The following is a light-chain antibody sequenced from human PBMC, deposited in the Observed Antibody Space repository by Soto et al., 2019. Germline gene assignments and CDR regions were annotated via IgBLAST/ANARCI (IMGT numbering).Light chain of an antibody. Sequence: DIQMTQSPSTLSASVGDRVTITCRASQSISPWLAWYQQKAGEAPKLLIFDASSLESGVPSRFSGSGSGTECTLTISSPKLDDFATYNSQQYESNSRTFGPGTNVEI. CDR3: QQYESNSRT. CDR1: QSISPW. CDR2: DAS. V-gene: IGKV1-5*01. J-gene: IGKJ1*01.